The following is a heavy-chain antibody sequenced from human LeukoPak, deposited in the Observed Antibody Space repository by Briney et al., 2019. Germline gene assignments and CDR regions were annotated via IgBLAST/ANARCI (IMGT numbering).Heavy chain of an antibody. CDR1: GASISSDY. J-gene: IGHJ4*02. CDR2: VYHSGST. D-gene: IGHD3-22*01. Sequence: SETLSLTCTVSGASISSDYWNWIRQPPGKGLEWIGHVYHSGSTNYNPSLKSRVTISVDTSKNQFSLKLSSVTAADTAVYYCARAGNYYYSSGYYSHFDYWGQGTLVTVSS. CDR3: ARAGNYYYSSGYYSHFDY. V-gene: IGHV4-59*01.